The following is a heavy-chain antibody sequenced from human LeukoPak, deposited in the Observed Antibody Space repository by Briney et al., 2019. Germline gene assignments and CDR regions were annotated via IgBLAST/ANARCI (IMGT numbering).Heavy chain of an antibody. D-gene: IGHD5-24*01. CDR1: GGSISSSSYY. CDR2: IYYSGST. Sequence: SETLSLTCTVSGGSISSSSYYWGWIRQPPGKGLEWIGSIYYSGSTYYNPSLKSRVTMSVDTSKNQFSLKLSSVTAADTAVYYRARHVREMATIVSYYYGMDVWGQGTTVTVSS. V-gene: IGHV4-39*01. CDR3: ARHVREMATIVSYYYGMDV. J-gene: IGHJ6*02.